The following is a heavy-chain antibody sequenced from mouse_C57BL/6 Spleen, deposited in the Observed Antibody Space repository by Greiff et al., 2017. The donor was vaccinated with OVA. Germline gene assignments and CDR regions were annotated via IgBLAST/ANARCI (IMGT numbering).Heavy chain of an antibody. CDR3: ARGITTVRMDY. D-gene: IGHD1-1*01. CDR2: IYPGSGNT. Sequence: QVQLQQSGPELVKPGASVKISCKASGYSFTSYYIHWVKQRPGQGLEWIGWIYPGSGNTKYNEKFKGKATLTADTSSITAYMQLSSLTSEDSAVYYCARGITTVRMDYWGQGTSVTVSS. V-gene: IGHV1-66*01. J-gene: IGHJ4*01. CDR1: GYSFTSYY.